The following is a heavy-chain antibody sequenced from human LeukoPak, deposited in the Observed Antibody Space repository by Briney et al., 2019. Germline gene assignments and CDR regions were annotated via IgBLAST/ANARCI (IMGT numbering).Heavy chain of an antibody. D-gene: IGHD3-22*01. CDR1: GFTFSSYS. V-gene: IGHV3-21*01. CDR3: ARRNLYDSSGYYSDY. J-gene: IGHJ4*02. Sequence: GGSLRLSCAASGFTFSSYSMNWVRQAPGKGLEWVSSISSSSSYIYYADSVKGRFTISRDNAKNSLYLQMNSLRAEDTAVYYCARRNLYDSSGYYSDYWGQGTLVTVSS. CDR2: ISSSSSYI.